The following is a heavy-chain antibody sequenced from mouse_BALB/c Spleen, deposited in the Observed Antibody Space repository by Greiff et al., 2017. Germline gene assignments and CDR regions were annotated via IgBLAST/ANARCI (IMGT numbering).Heavy chain of an antibody. CDR1: GDSITSGY. J-gene: IGHJ1*01. CDR3: ARNHYYGSSYDWYFDV. D-gene: IGHD1-1*01. Sequence: EVQLKQSGPSLVKPSQTLSLTCSVTGDSITSGYWNWIRKFPGNKLEYMGYISYSGSTYYNPSLKSRISITRDTSKNQYYLQLNSVTTEDTATYYCARNHYYGSSYDWYFDVWGAGTTVTVSS. V-gene: IGHV3-8*02. CDR2: ISYSGST.